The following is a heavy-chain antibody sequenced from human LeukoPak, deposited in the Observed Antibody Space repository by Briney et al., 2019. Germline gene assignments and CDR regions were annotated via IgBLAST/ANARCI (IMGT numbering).Heavy chain of an antibody. D-gene: IGHD7-27*01. CDR2: ISYDGSNK. CDR1: GFTFSSYS. J-gene: IGHJ3*02. CDR3: ARGRSNWGHDAFDI. Sequence: GGSLRLSCAASGFTFSSYSMNWVRQAPGKGLEWVAVISYDGSNKYYADSVKGRFTISRDNSKNTLYLQMNSLRAEDTAVYYCARGRSNWGHDAFDIWGQGTMVTVSS. V-gene: IGHV3-30*03.